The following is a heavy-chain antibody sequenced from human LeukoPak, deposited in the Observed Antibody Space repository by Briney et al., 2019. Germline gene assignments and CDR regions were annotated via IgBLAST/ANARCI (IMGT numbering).Heavy chain of an antibody. J-gene: IGHJ4*02. CDR3: ARGLRGYSYFDY. D-gene: IGHD5-18*01. CDR2: INHSGST. V-gene: IGHV4-34*01. CDR1: GGSFSGYY. Sequence: SETLSLTCAVYGGSFSGYYWSWIRQPPGKGLEWIGEINHSGSTNYNPSLKSRVTISVDTSKNQFSLKLSSVTAADTAVYYCARGLRGYSYFDYWGQGTLVTVPS.